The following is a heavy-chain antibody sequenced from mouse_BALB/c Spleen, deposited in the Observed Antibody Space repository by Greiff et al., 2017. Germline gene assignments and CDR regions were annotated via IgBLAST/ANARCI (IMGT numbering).Heavy chain of an antibody. V-gene: IGHV1-9*01. J-gene: IGHJ3*01. CDR3: AREGDYYGSSFFAY. Sequence: VQLQQSGAELMKPGASVKISCKATGYTFSSYWIAWVKQRPGHGLEWIGEILPGSGSTNYNEKFKGKATFTADTSSNTAYMQLSSLTSEDSAVYYCAREGDYYGSSFFAYWGQGTLVTVSA. CDR1: GYTFSSYW. CDR2: ILPGSGST. D-gene: IGHD1-1*01.